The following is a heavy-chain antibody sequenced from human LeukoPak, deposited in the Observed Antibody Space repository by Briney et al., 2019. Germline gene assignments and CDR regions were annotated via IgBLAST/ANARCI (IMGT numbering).Heavy chain of an antibody. J-gene: IGHJ3*02. D-gene: IGHD3-9*01. V-gene: IGHV1-8*01. Sequence: ASVKVSCKASGYTFTSYDINWVRQATGQGLEWMGWMNPNSGNTGYAQKFQGRVTMTRDMSTSTVYMELSSLRSEDTAVYYCAREGGITIFQEDAFDIWGQGTMVTVSS. CDR2: MNPNSGNT. CDR1: GYTFTSYD. CDR3: AREGGITIFQEDAFDI.